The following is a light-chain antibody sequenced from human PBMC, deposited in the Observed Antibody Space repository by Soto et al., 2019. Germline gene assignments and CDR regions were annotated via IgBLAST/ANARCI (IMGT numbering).Light chain of an antibody. V-gene: IGLV1-40*01. J-gene: IGLJ1*01. CDR2: GNS. CDR1: SSNIGAGYD. Sequence: QSVLTQPPSVSGAPGQRVTISCTGSSSNIGAGYDVHWYQQLPGTAPKLLIYGNSNRPSGVPDRFSGSKSGTSASLAITGLRAEDGADYYRQTYDSSLSGWGVFGNGTKVPVL. CDR3: QTYDSSLSGWGV.